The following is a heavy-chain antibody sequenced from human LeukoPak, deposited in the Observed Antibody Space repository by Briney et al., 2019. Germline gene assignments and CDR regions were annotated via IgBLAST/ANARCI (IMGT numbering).Heavy chain of an antibody. Sequence: SETLSLTCTVSGGSISSYYWSWIRQPPGKGLEWIGYIYYSGSTNYNPSLKSRVTISGDTSKNQFSLKLSSVTAADTAVYYCAREPVDTAMAYFDYWGQGTLVTVSS. CDR2: IYYSGST. CDR1: GGSISSYY. D-gene: IGHD5-18*01. V-gene: IGHV4-59*01. CDR3: AREPVDTAMAYFDY. J-gene: IGHJ4*02.